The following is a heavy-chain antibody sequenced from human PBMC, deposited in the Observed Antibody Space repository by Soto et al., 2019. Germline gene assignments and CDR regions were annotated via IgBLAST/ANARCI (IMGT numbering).Heavy chain of an antibody. D-gene: IGHD2-15*01. CDR2: TYYRSKWYN. CDR1: GDSVSSNSAA. Sequence: SQTLSLTCAISGDSVSSNSAAWNWIRQSPSRGLEWLGRTYYRSKWYNDYAVSVKSRITINPDTSKNQFSLQLNSVTPEDTAVYYCARDPLRSGGIYYYYGMDVWGQGTTVTVSS. J-gene: IGHJ6*02. CDR3: ARDPLRSGGIYYYYGMDV. V-gene: IGHV6-1*01.